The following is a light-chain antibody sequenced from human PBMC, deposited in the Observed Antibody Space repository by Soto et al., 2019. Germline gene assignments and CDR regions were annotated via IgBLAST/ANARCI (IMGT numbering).Light chain of an antibody. CDR1: QDISNY. CDR2: DAS. V-gene: IGKV1-33*01. J-gene: IGKJ4*01. CDR3: QQYDSLPLT. Sequence: DIQMTQSPSSLSASVGDRVTITCQASQDISNYLNWYQQTPGKAPKLLIYDASNLETGVPSRFSGSGSGTTFSFTISSLQPEDIATYYCQQYDSLPLTFAGGTKVQIK.